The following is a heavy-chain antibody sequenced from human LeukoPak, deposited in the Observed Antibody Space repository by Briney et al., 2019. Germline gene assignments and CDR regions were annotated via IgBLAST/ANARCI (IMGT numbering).Heavy chain of an antibody. CDR3: ARDERITIFGVVSTGFDP. CDR1: GGSFSGYY. J-gene: IGHJ5*02. Sequence: SETLSLTCAVYGGSFSGYYWSWIRQPPGKGLEWIGEINHSGSTNYNPSLKSRVTISVDTSKNQFPLKLSSVTAADTAVYYCARDERITIFGVVSTGFDPWGQGTLVTVSS. D-gene: IGHD3-3*01. V-gene: IGHV4-34*01. CDR2: INHSGST.